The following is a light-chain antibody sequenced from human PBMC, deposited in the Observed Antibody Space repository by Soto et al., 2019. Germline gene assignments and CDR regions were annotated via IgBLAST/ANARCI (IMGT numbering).Light chain of an antibody. Sequence: QSVLTQPASVSGSPGQSITISCTGTSSDVGAYNFVSWHQQHPGKAPKLMIYNVYDRPSGISYRFSGSKSGNTASLTISGLQGEDEADYPCSEYTVSRTYLIGTGTTXT. CDR2: NVY. V-gene: IGLV2-14*03. CDR1: SSDVGAYNF. CDR3: SEYTVSRTYL. J-gene: IGLJ1*01.